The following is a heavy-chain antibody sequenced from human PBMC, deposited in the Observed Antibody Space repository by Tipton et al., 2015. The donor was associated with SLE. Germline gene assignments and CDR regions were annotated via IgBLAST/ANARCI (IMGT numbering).Heavy chain of an antibody. Sequence: TLSLTCTVSGGPLSSYYWSWIRQPPGKGLGWIGYIYFSGSTNYNPSLKSRVTISVDTSKNQFSLKLSSVTAADTAVYYCAREGYCTGGVCLSLVYWGQGTLVTVSS. J-gene: IGHJ4*02. CDR1: GGPLSSYY. CDR2: IYFSGST. V-gene: IGHV4-59*01. D-gene: IGHD2-8*02. CDR3: AREGYCTGGVCLSLVY.